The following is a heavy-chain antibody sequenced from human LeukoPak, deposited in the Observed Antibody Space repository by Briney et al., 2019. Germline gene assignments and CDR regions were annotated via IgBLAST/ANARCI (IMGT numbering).Heavy chain of an antibody. CDR1: GGSISSYY. Sequence: SETLSLTCTVSGGSISSYYWSWIRQPPGKGLEWIGYIYYSGSTNYNPSLKSRVTISVDTSKNQFSLKLSSVTAADTAVYYCSCYGTSSYWFDPWGQGTLVTVSS. CDR3: SCYGTSSYWFDP. CDR2: IYYSGST. V-gene: IGHV4-59*08. J-gene: IGHJ5*02. D-gene: IGHD6-6*01.